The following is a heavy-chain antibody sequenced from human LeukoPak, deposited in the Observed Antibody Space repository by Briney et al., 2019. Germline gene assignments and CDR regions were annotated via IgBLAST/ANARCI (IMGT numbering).Heavy chain of an antibody. Sequence: PGESLKISCKGSGYSFTSYWIGWVRQMPGKGLEWMGIIYPGDSDTRYSPSFQGQVTISADKSISTAYLQWSSLKASDTAMYYCARLEVGIAAAGTSGPTDYWGQGTLVTVSS. J-gene: IGHJ4*02. CDR2: IYPGDSDT. D-gene: IGHD6-13*01. CDR1: GYSFTSYW. V-gene: IGHV5-51*01. CDR3: ARLEVGIAAAGTSGPTDY.